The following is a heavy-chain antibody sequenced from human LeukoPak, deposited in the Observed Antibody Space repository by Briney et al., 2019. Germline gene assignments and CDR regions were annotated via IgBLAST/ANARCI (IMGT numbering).Heavy chain of an antibody. CDR2: IRYDGSDP. CDR1: GFVFSDYG. J-gene: IGHJ5*02. Sequence: PGGSLRLSCATSGFVFSDYGIHWVRQAPGKGLEWVAFIRYDGSDPNYPDSVKGRFTISRDNSKNMVQLQMNSLRVEDTAVYYCAQDRFCSSDSCSSGTTWFDPWGQGTLVTVSS. V-gene: IGHV3-30*02. CDR3: AQDRFCSSDSCSSGTTWFDP. D-gene: IGHD2-2*01.